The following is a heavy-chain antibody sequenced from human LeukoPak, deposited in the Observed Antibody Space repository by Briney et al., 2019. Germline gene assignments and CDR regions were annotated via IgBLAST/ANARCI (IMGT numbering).Heavy chain of an antibody. J-gene: IGHJ6*02. CDR1: GGSISNYY. D-gene: IGHD5-18*01. V-gene: IGHV4-59*01. CDR3: AKMGTDPHLYYSYQAMDV. Sequence: SEPLSLTCTVSGGSISNYYWSWIRQTPEKGLECIGYIYYTGSTNYNPSLESRVTMSVDTSTIQFSLKLKSVTAAATAVYYCAKMGTDPHLYYSYQAMDVWGQGTTVTVSS. CDR2: IYYTGST.